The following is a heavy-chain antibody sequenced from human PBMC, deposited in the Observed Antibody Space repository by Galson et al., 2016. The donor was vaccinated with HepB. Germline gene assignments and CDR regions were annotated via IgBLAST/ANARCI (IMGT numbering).Heavy chain of an antibody. CDR3: ARVSTFGGVIAFDY. CDR2: IYYSGST. D-gene: IGHD3-16*02. CDR1: GGSISSSSYY. J-gene: IGHJ4*02. V-gene: IGHV4-39*07. Sequence: SETLSLTCTVSGGSISSSSYYWGWIRQPPGKGLEWIGSIYYSGSTYHNPSLKSRVTISVDTSKNQFSLKLSSVTAADTAVYYCARVSTFGGVIAFDYWGQGTLVTVS.